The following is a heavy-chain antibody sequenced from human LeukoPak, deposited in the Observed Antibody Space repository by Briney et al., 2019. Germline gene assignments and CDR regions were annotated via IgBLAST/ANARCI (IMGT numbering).Heavy chain of an antibody. J-gene: IGHJ6*03. Sequence: ASVKVSCKASGYTFTSYGISWVRQAPGQGLEWMGWISAYNGNTNYAQKLQGRVTMTTDTSTSTAYMELRSLRSDDTAVYYCARGYCTNGVCHYSTALDYMDVWGKGTTVTVSS. CDR1: GYTFTSYG. CDR2: ISAYNGNT. V-gene: IGHV1-18*01. D-gene: IGHD2-8*01. CDR3: ARGYCTNGVCHYSTALDYMDV.